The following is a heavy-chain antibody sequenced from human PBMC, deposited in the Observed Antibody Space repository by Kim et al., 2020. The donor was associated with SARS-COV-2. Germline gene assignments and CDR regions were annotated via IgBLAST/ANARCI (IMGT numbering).Heavy chain of an antibody. CDR3: TSGYCGGGTCYPQFDP. J-gene: IGHJ5*02. Sequence: GGSLRLSCAASGFTFSGSAMHWVRQAPGKGLEWVGRIKRKGYNYATAYAASVKGRFTISRDDSKNTAYLQMNSLKTEDTAVYYCTSGYCGGGTCYPQFDP. V-gene: IGHV3-73*01. CDR2: IKRKGYNYAT. D-gene: IGHD2-15*01. CDR1: GFTFSGSA.